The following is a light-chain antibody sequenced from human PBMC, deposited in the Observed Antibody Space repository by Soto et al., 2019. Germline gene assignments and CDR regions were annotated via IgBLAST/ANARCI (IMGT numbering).Light chain of an antibody. CDR1: QGISSN. CDR2: TAS. Sequence: DIQVTQSPSFLSASVGDRVTITCRASQGISSNFAWYQQKPGKAPNRLIYTASTLQSGVPSRFSGSGSGTEFTLTISSLPLEDTATYYCQQLNGYPLPFGGGTKVEV. CDR3: QQLNGYPLP. V-gene: IGKV1-9*01. J-gene: IGKJ4*01.